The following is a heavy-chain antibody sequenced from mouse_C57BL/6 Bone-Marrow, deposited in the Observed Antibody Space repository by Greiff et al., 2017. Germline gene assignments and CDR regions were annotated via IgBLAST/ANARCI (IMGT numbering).Heavy chain of an antibody. J-gene: IGHJ3*01. V-gene: IGHV1-69*01. CDR1: GYTFTSYW. Sequence: QVQLQQPGAELVMPGASVKLSCKASGYTFTSYWMHWVKQRPGHGLEWIGEIDPSDSYTNYNQKFKGKSTLTVDKSSSTAYMQLSSLTSEDSAVDYWARRSSGFPGFAYWGQGTLVTVSA. CDR2: IDPSDSYT. CDR3: ARRSSGFPGFAY. D-gene: IGHD3-2*02.